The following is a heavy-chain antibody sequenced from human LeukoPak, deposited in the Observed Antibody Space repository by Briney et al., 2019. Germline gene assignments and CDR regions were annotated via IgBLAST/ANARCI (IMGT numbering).Heavy chain of an antibody. CDR2: IYTSGST. CDR1: GGSIGSYY. J-gene: IGHJ4*02. CDR3: ARDRKGLIAAAGTGGFDY. V-gene: IGHV4-4*08. Sequence: PSETLSLTCTVSGGSIGSYYWSWIRQPPGKGLEWIGRIYTSGSTNYNPSLKSRVTISVDTSKNQFSLKLSSVTAADTAVYYCARDRKGLIAAAGTGGFDYWGQGTLVTVSS. D-gene: IGHD6-13*01.